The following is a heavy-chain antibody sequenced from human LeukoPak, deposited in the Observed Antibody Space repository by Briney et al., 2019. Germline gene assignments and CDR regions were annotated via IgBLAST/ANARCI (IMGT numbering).Heavy chain of an antibody. CDR2: INPGNGSP. CDR1: GFTITSYG. CDR3: ARGERKRYYYYYYMDV. Sequence: GASVKVSCSFSGFTITSYGIHWVQQSPGQGLEWMGWINPGNGSPSYAKKFQGRFTMTRDMSTSTVYMELSSLRSEDTAVYYCARGERKRYYYYYYMDVWGKGTTVTVSS. V-gene: IGHV1-38-4*01. D-gene: IGHD1-1*01. J-gene: IGHJ6*03.